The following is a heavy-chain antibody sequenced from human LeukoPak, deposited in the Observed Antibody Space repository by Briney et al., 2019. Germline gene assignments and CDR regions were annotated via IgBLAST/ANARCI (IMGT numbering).Heavy chain of an antibody. CDR1: EFPFRKYA. V-gene: IGHV3-21*01. CDR2: ISSSTSYI. CDR3: ARDSNYYDSSGYYYGSAFDI. J-gene: IGHJ3*02. Sequence: PGGSLRLSCASSEFPFRKYAMHWVRQAPGKGLEWVASISSSTSYIYYADSLKGRFTISRDNAKNSLYLQMNSLRAEDTAVYYCARDSNYYDSSGYYYGSAFDIWGQGTMVTVSS. D-gene: IGHD3-22*01.